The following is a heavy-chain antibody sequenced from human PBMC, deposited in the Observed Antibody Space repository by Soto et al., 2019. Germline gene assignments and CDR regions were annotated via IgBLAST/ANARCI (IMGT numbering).Heavy chain of an antibody. CDR2: IYPGDSDT. V-gene: IGHV5-51*01. D-gene: IGHD3-3*01. Sequence: PGESLKISCKGSGYSFTSYWIGWVRQMPGKGLEWMGIIYPGDSDTRYSPSFQGQVTISADKSISTAYLQWSSLKASDTAMYYCARDRYFWSYGPPLYGMDFWGQGTTVPVSS. CDR1: GYSFTSYW. J-gene: IGHJ6*02. CDR3: ARDRYFWSYGPPLYGMDF.